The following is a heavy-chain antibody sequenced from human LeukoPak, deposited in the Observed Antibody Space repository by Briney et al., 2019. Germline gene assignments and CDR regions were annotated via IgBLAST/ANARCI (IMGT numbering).Heavy chain of an antibody. CDR1: GGTFSSYA. CDR2: IIPIFGTA. J-gene: IGHJ3*02. CDR3: ARAGRLSDAFDI. V-gene: IGHV1-69*05. Sequence: GASVKVSCKASGGTFSSYAISWVRQAPGQGLEWMGGIIPIFGTANYAQKFQGRVTITTDESTSTVYMELSSLRSEDTAVYYCARAGRLSDAFDIWGQGTMVTVSS.